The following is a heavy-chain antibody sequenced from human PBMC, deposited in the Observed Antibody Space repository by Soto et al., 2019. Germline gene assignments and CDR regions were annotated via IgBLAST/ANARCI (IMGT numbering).Heavy chain of an antibody. J-gene: IGHJ5*02. CDR3: ARDGSPDNYYDSSGYYYAWFDP. CDR1: GGSISSYY. V-gene: IGHV4-4*07. CDR2: IYNSGST. Sequence: KASETLSLTCTVSGGSISSYYWSWTRQPAGKGLEWIGRIYNSGSTKYNPSLKSRVSMSVDTSKNQFSLKLSSVTAADTAVYYCARDGSPDNYYDSSGYYYAWFDPWGQGTLVTVSS. D-gene: IGHD3-22*01.